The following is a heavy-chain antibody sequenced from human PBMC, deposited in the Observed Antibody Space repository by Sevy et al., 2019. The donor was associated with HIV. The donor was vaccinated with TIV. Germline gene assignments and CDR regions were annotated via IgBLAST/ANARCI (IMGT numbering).Heavy chain of an antibody. CDR2: IFVSGST. V-gene: IGHV4-4*07. CDR3: AGGFSSGGVSYYFDN. J-gene: IGHJ4*02. D-gene: IGHD2-15*01. Sequence: SETLSLTCTVSGGSISSYYWTWIRQPAGKGLEWIGRIFVSGSTNYNPSLRNRVTISVNTSKNQFSLRLRSVTAADTAVYYCAGGFSSGGVSYYFDNWGQGALVTVSS. CDR1: GGSISSYY.